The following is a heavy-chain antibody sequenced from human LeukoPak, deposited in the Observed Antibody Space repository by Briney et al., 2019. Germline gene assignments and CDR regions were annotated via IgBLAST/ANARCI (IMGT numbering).Heavy chain of an antibody. CDR2: MYYSGST. J-gene: IGHJ4*02. CDR1: GGSISTSGYY. D-gene: IGHD1-26*01. V-gene: IGHV4-39*01. Sequence: PETLSLTCSVSGGSISTSGYYWRWIRQPPGKGLEYIGSMYYSGSTDYNPSLKSRVTISVDTSNNHFSLRLSSVTAADAAVYYCARRRGMFSYYFDYWGQGTLVTVSS. CDR3: ARRRGMFSYYFDY.